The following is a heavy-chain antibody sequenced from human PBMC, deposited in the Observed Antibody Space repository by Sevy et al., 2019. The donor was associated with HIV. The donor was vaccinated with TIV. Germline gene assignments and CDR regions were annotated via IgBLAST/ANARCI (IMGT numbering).Heavy chain of an antibody. V-gene: IGHV3-23*01. CDR3: ARDGRGISAFDI. D-gene: IGHD3-3*02. J-gene: IGHJ3*02. Sequence: GGSLRLSCAASEFTFSSHAVSWVRQAPGKGLEGVSAISGNGENTHYADSVRGRFTISRDNFKNTLYLHMSTLRAEDTALYYCARDGRGISAFDIWGQGTMVTVSS. CDR1: EFTFSSHA. CDR2: ISGNGENT.